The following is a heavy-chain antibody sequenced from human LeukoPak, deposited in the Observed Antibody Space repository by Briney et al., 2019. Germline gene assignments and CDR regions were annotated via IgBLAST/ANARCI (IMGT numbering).Heavy chain of an antibody. Sequence: SETLSLTCTVSGGSISSYYWSWIRQPPGKGLEWIGYIYYSGSTNYNPSLKSRGTRSVDTSKNQFSLKLSSVTAADTAVYYCAKSSSSWYNPNGNWFDPWGQGALLTVSS. J-gene: IGHJ5*02. D-gene: IGHD6-13*01. CDR3: AKSSSSWYNPNGNWFDP. CDR2: IYYSGST. V-gene: IGHV4-59*01. CDR1: GGSISSYY.